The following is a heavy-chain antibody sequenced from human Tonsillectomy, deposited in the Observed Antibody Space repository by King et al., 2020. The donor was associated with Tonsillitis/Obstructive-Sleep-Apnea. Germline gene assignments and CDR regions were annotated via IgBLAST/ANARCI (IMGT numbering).Heavy chain of an antibody. CDR3: AGAPDIWAVDY. D-gene: IGHD3-9*01. CDR2: INHSGST. J-gene: IGHJ4*02. Sequence: VQLQQWGAGLLKPSETLSLTCAVYGGSFSGYYWSWIRQPPGKGLEWIGEINHSGSTNYSPSLKSRVTMSVDTSKNQFSLRLSSVTAADTAVYYCAGAPDIWAVDYWGQGTLVTVSS. V-gene: IGHV4-34*01. CDR1: GGSFSGYY.